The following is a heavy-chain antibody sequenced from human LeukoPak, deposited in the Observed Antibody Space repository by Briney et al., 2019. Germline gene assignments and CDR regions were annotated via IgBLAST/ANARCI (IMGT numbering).Heavy chain of an antibody. V-gene: IGHV1-2*02. Sequence: EGSVKVSCKAFGYTFTGYYMHWVRQAPGQGFEGMGWINPNSGGTNYAQKFQGRVTMTRDTSISTAYMELSRLRSDDTAAYYCARVGTRWLQFDMDYRGQGTLVTVSS. CDR2: INPNSGGT. J-gene: IGHJ4*02. D-gene: IGHD5-24*01. CDR1: GYTFTGYY. CDR3: ARVGTRWLQFDMDY.